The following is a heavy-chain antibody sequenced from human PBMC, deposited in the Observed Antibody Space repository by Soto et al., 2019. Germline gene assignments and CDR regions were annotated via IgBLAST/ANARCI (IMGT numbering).Heavy chain of an antibody. V-gene: IGHV4-59*01. D-gene: IGHD3-3*01. Sequence: ASETLSLTCTVSGGSISSYYWSWIRQPPGKGLEWIGYIYYSGSTNYNPSLKSRVTISVDTSKNQFSLKLSSVTAADTAVYYCARYFDFWSGYETHYYYYYYMDVWGKGTTVTVSS. CDR1: GGSISSYY. CDR2: IYYSGST. J-gene: IGHJ6*03. CDR3: ARYFDFWSGYETHYYYYYYMDV.